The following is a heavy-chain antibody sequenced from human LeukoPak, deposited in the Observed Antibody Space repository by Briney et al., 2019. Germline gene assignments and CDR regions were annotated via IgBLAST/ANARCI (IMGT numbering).Heavy chain of an antibody. CDR3: ARVGVYSSSWPVSDY. V-gene: IGHV3-48*03. Sequence: GGSLRLYCAAPGFTFSSYEMNWVRQAPGKGLEWVSYISSSGSTIYYADSVKGRFTVSRDNAKNSLYLQMNSLRAEDTAVYYCARVGVYSSSWPVSDYWGQGTLVTVSS. J-gene: IGHJ4*02. CDR1: GFTFSSYE. CDR2: ISSSGSTI. D-gene: IGHD6-13*01.